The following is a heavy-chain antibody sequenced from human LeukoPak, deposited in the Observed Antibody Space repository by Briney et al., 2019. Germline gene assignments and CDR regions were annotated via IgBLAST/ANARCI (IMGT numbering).Heavy chain of an antibody. V-gene: IGHV4-39*07. Sequence: SEALTLTCTVSGGSISSSSYYWGWLRQPQGQELVSSSSINYSWSSYYNPAIKRRVTITVNTYNNLFSLKMSSITAADAAYYYCARISGTYDILTGLRPYYFDYWGQGTLVTVSS. CDR3: ARISGTYDILTGLRPYYFDY. CDR2: INYSWSS. D-gene: IGHD3-9*01. CDR1: GGSISSSSYY. J-gene: IGHJ4*02.